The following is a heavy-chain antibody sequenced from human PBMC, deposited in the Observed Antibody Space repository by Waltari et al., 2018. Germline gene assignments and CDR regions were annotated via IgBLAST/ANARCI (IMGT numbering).Heavy chain of an antibody. CDR1: GGTFSSYA. D-gene: IGHD6-25*01. J-gene: IGHJ4*02. CDR3: EREWQRGYY. Sequence: VQLVQSGAEVTKHASSVKVSCKAYGGTFSSYAISWVRQAPGQVLEWMGGISPIFGTANYAQKFQGRVTSTTDESTSTADMEVSRLRSEDTAGYYCEREWQRGYYWGQGTLVTVSS. CDR2: ISPIFGTA. V-gene: IGHV1-69*05.